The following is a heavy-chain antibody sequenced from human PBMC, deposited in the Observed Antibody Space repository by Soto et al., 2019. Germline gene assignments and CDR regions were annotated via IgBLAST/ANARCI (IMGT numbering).Heavy chain of an antibody. Sequence: TVSGGSISSGGYYWSWILQPPGKGLEWIGYIYYSGSTNYNPSLKSRVTISVDTSKNQFSLKLSSVTAADTAVYYCARERLLHENWFDPWGQGTLVTVSS. CDR1: GGSISSGGYY. J-gene: IGHJ5*02. V-gene: IGHV4-61*08. CDR2: IYYSGST. D-gene: IGHD2-15*01. CDR3: ARERLLHENWFDP.